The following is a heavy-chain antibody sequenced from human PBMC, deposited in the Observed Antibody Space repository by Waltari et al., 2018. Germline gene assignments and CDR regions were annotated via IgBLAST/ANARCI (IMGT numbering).Heavy chain of an antibody. J-gene: IGHJ4*02. D-gene: IGHD3-16*01. CDR3: ARGGSTPMIIAY. Sequence: QVRLEQWGAGLLKPSETLSLTCAVYGGSLNNRYWGWIRQSPGKGLEWLGEISHSGRTHYNPSLKSRVIISVDTSKSQVSLILTSVNAADTAVYYCARGGSTPMIIAYWGQGTQVTVSS. V-gene: IGHV4-34*02. CDR2: ISHSGRT. CDR1: GGSLNNRY.